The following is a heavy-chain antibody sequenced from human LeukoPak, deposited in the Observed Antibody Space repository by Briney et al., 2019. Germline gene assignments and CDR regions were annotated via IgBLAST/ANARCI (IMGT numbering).Heavy chain of an antibody. D-gene: IGHD3-9*01. V-gene: IGHV3-73*01. J-gene: IGHJ4*02. CDR2: IRSKANNYAT. CDR1: GFTFSGSA. CDR3: RYYDILTGSYQPDY. Sequence: GGSLRLSCAASGFTFSGSAMHWVRQASGKGLEWVGRIRSKANNYATAYAASVKGRFTISRDDSKNTAYLQMNSLKTEDTAVYYCRYYDILTGSYQPDYWGRGTLVTVSS.